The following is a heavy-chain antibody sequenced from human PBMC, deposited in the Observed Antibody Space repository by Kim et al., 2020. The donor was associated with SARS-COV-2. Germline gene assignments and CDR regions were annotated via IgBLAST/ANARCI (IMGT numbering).Heavy chain of an antibody. CDR2: INTKTGNP. D-gene: IGHD2-15*01. V-gene: IGHV7-4-1*02. J-gene: IGHJ4*02. CDR1: GYTVTDYA. CDR3: ARVAPRGLNLYSYYFDY. Sequence: ASVKVSCTASGYTVTDYAMNWVRQAPGQGLEWMGWINTKTGNPTYAQGFSRRFVFSLDTSDSTAYLQIISLEAEDTAVYYCARVAPRGLNLYSYYFDYWGQGTLVTVSS.